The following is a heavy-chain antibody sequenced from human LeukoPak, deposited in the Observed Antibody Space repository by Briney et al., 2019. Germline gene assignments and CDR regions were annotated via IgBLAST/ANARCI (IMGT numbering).Heavy chain of an antibody. Sequence: SESLSLTCAIYGGSFTGSYWRWIRQAPGQGLEWSGEINHSGCTRFNPSLKGRVTISVDPSTSQFFLRLTSVTAADTAVYYCARHIRVEWELRGYFDLWGRGTLVTDSS. CDR2: INHSGCT. CDR3: ARHIRVEWELRGYFDL. CDR1: GGSFTGSY. J-gene: IGHJ2*01. V-gene: IGHV4-34*01. D-gene: IGHD1-26*01.